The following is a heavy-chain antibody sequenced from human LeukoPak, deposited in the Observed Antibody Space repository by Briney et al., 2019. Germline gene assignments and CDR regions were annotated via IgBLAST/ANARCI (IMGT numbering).Heavy chain of an antibody. CDR3: ARVRVTGWYYFDH. CDR2: IKPNSGGT. CDR1: GYSFTGYY. V-gene: IGHV1-2*02. Sequence: ASVKVSCKASGYSFTGYYMHWVRQAPGQGLEWMGWIKPNSGGTNCAQNFQGRVTMTRDTSISTAYMELSSLRSDDTAVYYCARVRVTGWYYFDHWGQGTLVTVSS. D-gene: IGHD2-15*01. J-gene: IGHJ4*02.